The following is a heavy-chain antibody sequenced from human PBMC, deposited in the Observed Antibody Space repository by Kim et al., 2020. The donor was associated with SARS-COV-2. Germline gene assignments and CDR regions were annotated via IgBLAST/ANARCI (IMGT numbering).Heavy chain of an antibody. Sequence: GGSLRLSCAASGFTFSSYSMNWVRQAPGKGLEWVSYISSSSSTIYYADSVKGRFTISRDNAKNSLYLQMNSLRDEDTAVYYCAREIGWELWGDDAFDIWGQGTMVTVSS. CDR2: ISSSSSTI. CDR1: GFTFSSYS. J-gene: IGHJ3*02. CDR3: AREIGWELWGDDAFDI. D-gene: IGHD1-26*01. V-gene: IGHV3-48*02.